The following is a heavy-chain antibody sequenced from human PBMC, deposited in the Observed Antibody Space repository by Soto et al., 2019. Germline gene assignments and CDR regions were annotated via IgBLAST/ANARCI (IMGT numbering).Heavy chain of an antibody. CDR3: ARGGGPDYGGTLDY. Sequence: ASVKVSCKASGGTFSSYAISWVRQAPGQGLEWMGGIIPIFGTANYAQKFQGRVTITADESTSTAYMELSSLRSEDTAVYYCARGGGPDYGGTLDYWGQGTLVTVSS. V-gene: IGHV1-69*13. CDR1: GGTFSSYA. J-gene: IGHJ4*02. D-gene: IGHD4-17*01. CDR2: IIPIFGTA.